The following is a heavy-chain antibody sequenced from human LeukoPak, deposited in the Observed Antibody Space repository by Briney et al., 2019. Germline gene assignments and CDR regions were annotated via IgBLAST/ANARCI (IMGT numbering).Heavy chain of an antibody. CDR2: ISGSGGST. V-gene: IGHV3-23*01. CDR1: GFTFSSYA. CDR3: AKGISGSYPYYFDY. J-gene: IGHJ4*02. D-gene: IGHD1-26*01. Sequence: GGSLRFSCAASGFTFSSYAMSWVRQAPGKWLECVSAISGSGGSTYYADSVKGRFTISRDNSKNTLYLQMNSLRAEDTAVYYCAKGISGSYPYYFDYWGQGTLVTVSS.